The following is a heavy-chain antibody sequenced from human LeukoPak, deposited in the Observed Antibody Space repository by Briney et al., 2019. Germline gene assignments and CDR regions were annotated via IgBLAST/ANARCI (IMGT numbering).Heavy chain of an antibody. Sequence: SGGSLRLSCAASGFTFSSYAMSWVRQAPGKGLEWVSAISGSGGSTYYADFVKGRFTVSRDNSKNTLYLQMNSLRAEDTAVYYCAKERDRGGSSYNWFDPWGQGTLVTVSS. CDR1: GFTFSSYA. CDR3: AKERDRGGSSYNWFDP. J-gene: IGHJ5*02. CDR2: ISGSGGST. V-gene: IGHV3-23*01. D-gene: IGHD2-15*01.